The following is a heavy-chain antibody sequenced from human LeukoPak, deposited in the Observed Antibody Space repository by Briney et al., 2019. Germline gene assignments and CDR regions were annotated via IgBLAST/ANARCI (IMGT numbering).Heavy chain of an antibody. CDR1: GGSISSSSYY. CDR3: ARVGGDIVVVPAAIPPYYFDY. J-gene: IGHJ4*02. Sequence: SETLSLTCTVSGGSISSSSYYWGWIRQPPGKGLEWIGSIYYSGSTYYNPSLKSRVTISVDTSKNQFSLKLSSVTAADTAVYYCARVGGDIVVVPAAIPPYYFDYWGQGTLVTVSS. CDR2: IYYSGST. V-gene: IGHV4-39*07. D-gene: IGHD2-2*01.